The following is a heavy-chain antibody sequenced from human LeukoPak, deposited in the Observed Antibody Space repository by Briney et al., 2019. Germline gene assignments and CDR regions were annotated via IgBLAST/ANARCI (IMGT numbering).Heavy chain of an antibody. CDR1: GGFISSGRYY. D-gene: IGHD1-1*01. CDR2: IYYSGIT. V-gene: IGHV4-39*01. CDR3: ATLVNGNYCDF. Sequence: SETLSLTCTVSGGFISSGRYYWGWIRQPPGKGLEWIGSIYYSGITYYNPSLKSRVSISVDTSKNQFSLKVTSVTAADTAVYYCATLVNGNYCDFWGQGTLVTVSS. J-gene: IGHJ4*02.